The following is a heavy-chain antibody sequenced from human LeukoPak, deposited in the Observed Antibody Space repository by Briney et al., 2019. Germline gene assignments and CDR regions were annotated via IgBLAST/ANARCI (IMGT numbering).Heavy chain of an antibody. CDR2: INWNGGST. CDR1: GFTFDDYG. D-gene: IGHD1-26*01. CDR3: AHLPIVGATDAFDI. Sequence: GGSLRLSCAAPGFTFDDYGMSWVRQAPGKGLEWVSGINWNGGSTGYADSVKGRFTISRDNAKNSLYLQMNSLRAEDTALYYCAHLPIVGATDAFDIWGQGTMVTVSS. J-gene: IGHJ3*02. V-gene: IGHV3-20*04.